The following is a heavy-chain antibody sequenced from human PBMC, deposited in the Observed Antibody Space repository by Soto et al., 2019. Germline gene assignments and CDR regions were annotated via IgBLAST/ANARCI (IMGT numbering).Heavy chain of an antibody. D-gene: IGHD2-2*01. J-gene: IGHJ4*02. Sequence: QVQLVQSGAEVKKPGSSVKVSCKASGGTFSSYAISWVRQAPGKGLEWKGGIIPIFGTANYAQKFQGRVTSTADESTSTAYMELNSLRSEDTAVYYCARGVVVVQAAPMYYFDDGGQGTLVTVSS. CDR1: GGTFSSYA. CDR3: ARGVVVVQAAPMYYFDD. V-gene: IGHV1-69*01. CDR2: IIPIFGTA.